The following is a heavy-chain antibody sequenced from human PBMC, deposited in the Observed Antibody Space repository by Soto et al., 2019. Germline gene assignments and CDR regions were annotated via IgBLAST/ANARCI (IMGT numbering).Heavy chain of an antibody. CDR2: ISYDGSNK. V-gene: IGHV3-30-3*01. Sequence: QVQLVGSGGGVVQPGRSLRLSCAASGFTFSSYAMHWVRQAPGKGLEWVAVISYDGSNKYYADSVKGRFTISRDKSKNTLYLQMNSLSAEDTAVYYCARDSLRFLPTSLDAFDIWGQGTMVTVSS. D-gene: IGHD3-3*01. J-gene: IGHJ3*02. CDR1: GFTFSSYA. CDR3: ARDSLRFLPTSLDAFDI.